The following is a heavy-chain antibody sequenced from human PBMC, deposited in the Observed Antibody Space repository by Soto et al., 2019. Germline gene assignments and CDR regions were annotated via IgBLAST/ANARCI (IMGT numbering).Heavy chain of an antibody. D-gene: IGHD1-7*01. CDR3: ARDQVSWNYAWFDP. J-gene: IGHJ5*02. CDR2: ISAYNGNT. CDR1: GYTFTSYG. V-gene: IGHV1-18*04. Sequence: VASVKVSCKASGYTFTSYGISWVRQAPGQGLEWMGWISAYNGNTNYAQKLQGRVTMTTDTSTSTAYMELRSLRSDDTAVYYCARDQVSWNYAWFDPWGQGTLVTVSS.